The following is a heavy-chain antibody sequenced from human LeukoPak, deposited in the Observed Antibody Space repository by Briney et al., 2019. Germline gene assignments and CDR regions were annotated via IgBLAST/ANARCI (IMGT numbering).Heavy chain of an antibody. V-gene: IGHV4-34*01. J-gene: IGHJ4*02. Sequence: SETLSLTCAVYGGSFSGYYWSWIRQPPGKGLEWIGEINHSGSTNYNPSLKSRVTISVDTSKNQFSLKLSSVTAADTAVYYCATTGTTGFDYWGQGTLVTVSS. CDR1: GGSFSGYY. D-gene: IGHD1-7*01. CDR2: INHSGST. CDR3: ATTGTTGFDY.